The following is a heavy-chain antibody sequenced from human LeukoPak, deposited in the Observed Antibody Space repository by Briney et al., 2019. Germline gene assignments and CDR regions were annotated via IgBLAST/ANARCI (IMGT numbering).Heavy chain of an antibody. Sequence: PGGSLRLSCAASRFTFGSYAMHWVRKAPGKGLEWVAVISYDGSNKYYADSVKGRFTISRDNSKNTLYLQMNSLRAEDTAVYYCARDRDYYDSSLLMDVRGQGTTVTVSS. CDR2: ISYDGSNK. CDR1: RFTFGSYA. D-gene: IGHD3-22*01. V-gene: IGHV3-30*04. CDR3: ARDRDYYDSSLLMDV. J-gene: IGHJ6*02.